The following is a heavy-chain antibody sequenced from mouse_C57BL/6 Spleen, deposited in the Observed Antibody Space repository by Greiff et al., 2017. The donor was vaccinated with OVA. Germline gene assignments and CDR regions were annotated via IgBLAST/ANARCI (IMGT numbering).Heavy chain of an antibody. CDR2: ISSGSSTI. V-gene: IGHV5-17*01. Sequence: EVMLVESGGGLVKPGGSLKLSCAASGFTFSDYGMPWVRQAPEKGLEWVAYISSGSSTIYYADTVKGRFTISRDNAKNTLFLQLTSLRAEDTAMYYCARGGSSYPYAMDYWGQGTSVTVSS. J-gene: IGHJ4*01. D-gene: IGHD1-1*01. CDR3: ARGGSSYPYAMDY. CDR1: GFTFSDYG.